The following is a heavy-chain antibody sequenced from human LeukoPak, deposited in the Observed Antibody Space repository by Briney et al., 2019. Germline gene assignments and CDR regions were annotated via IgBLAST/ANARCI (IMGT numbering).Heavy chain of an antibody. V-gene: IGHV4-61*02. CDR2: IYTSGST. D-gene: IGHD3-22*01. CDR3: AGAPRITMIVVVIGPYGAFDI. CDR1: GGSISSGSYY. Sequence: SETLSLTCTVSGGSISSGSYYWSWIRQPAGKGLEWIGRIYTSGSTNYNPSLKSRVTISVDTSKNQFSLKLSSVTAADTAVYYCAGAPRITMIVVVIGPYGAFDIWGQGTMVTVSS. J-gene: IGHJ3*02.